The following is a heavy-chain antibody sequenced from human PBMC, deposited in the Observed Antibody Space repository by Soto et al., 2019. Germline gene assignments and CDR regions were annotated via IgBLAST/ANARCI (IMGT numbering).Heavy chain of an antibody. V-gene: IGHV1-69*13. D-gene: IGHD6-13*01. CDR2: IIPIFGTA. Sequence: SVKVSCKASGGTFSSYAISWVRQAPGQGLEWMGGIIPIFGTANYAQKFQGRVTITADESTSTAYMELSSLRSEDTAVYYCARAPTQYSSSLHSDYWGQGTLVTVSS. J-gene: IGHJ4*02. CDR1: GGTFSSYA. CDR3: ARAPTQYSSSLHSDY.